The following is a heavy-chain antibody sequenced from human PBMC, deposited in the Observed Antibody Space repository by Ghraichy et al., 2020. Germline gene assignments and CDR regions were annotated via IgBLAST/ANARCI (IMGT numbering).Heavy chain of an antibody. CDR2: IYSGGST. D-gene: IGHD6-6*01. Sequence: GGSLRLSCAASGFTVSSNYMSWVRQAPGKGLEWVSVIYSGGSTYYADSVKGRFTISRDNSKNTLYLQMNSLRAEDTAVYYCARPKGIAARRYYYGMDVWGQGTTVTVSS. CDR3: ARPKGIAARRYYYGMDV. V-gene: IGHV3-53*01. CDR1: GFTVSSNY. J-gene: IGHJ6*02.